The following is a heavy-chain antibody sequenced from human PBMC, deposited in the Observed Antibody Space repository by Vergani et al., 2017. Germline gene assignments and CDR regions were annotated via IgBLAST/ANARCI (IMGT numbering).Heavy chain of an antibody. CDR2: ISGSGGST. J-gene: IGHJ4*02. CDR1: GFTFSSYA. Sequence: EVQLLESGGGLVQPGGSLRLSCGASGFTFSSYAMTWVRQAPGKGLEWVSAISGSGGSTYYADSVKGRFTISRDNSKNTLYLQMNSLRAEDTAVYYCAKDGKVGMTPTGYWGQGTLVTVSS. CDR3: AKDGKVGMTPTGY. D-gene: IGHD2-21*02. V-gene: IGHV3-23*01.